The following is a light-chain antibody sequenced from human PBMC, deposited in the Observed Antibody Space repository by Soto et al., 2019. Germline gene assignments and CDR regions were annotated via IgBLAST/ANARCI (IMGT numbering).Light chain of an antibody. J-gene: IGKJ5*01. CDR2: GAS. V-gene: IGKV3-20*01. CDR1: QSVSSSY. Sequence: EIVLTQSPGTLSLSPGERATLSCRASQSVSSSYLAWYQQKPGQAPRLLIYGASTRATGIPDRFSGSGSGTDFTLTISRLEPEDFAVYYCQHYGILPPITFGQGTRLEIK. CDR3: QHYGILPPIT.